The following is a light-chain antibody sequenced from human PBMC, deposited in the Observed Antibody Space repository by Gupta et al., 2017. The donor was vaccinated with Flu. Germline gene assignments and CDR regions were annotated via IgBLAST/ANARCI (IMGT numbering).Light chain of an antibody. J-gene: IGLJ3*02. CDR3: AAWDDSLNSEV. V-gene: IGLV1-44*01. CDR1: SSNIGSNT. CDR2: SNN. Sequence: QSVLTQPPSASGTPRQRVTISCSGSSSNIGSNTVNWYQQLPGTAPKLLIYSNNQRPSGVPDRFSGSKSGTSASLDISGLQSEDEAEYYCAAWDDSLNSEVFGGGTKLTVL.